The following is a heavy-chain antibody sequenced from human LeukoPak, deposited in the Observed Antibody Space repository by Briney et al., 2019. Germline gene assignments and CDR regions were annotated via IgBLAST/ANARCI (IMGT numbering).Heavy chain of an antibody. V-gene: IGHV3-49*04. D-gene: IGHD6-19*01. CDR1: GFTFGDYA. CDR3: TRDSSREHWLVGGDFDY. J-gene: IGHJ4*02. Sequence: GGSLRLSCTASGFTFGDYAMSWVRQAPGKWLEWVGFIRSKAYGGTTEYAASVKGRFTISRDVSKSIAYLQMNSLKTEDTAVYYCTRDSSREHWLVGGDFDYWGQATLVTVPS. CDR2: IRSKAYGGTT.